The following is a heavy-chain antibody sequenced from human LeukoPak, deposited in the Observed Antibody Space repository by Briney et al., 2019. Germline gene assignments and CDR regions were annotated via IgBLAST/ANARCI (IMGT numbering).Heavy chain of an antibody. Sequence: GASVKVSCKASGYTFTSYDINWVRQATGQGLEWMGWMNPNSGNTDYAQKFQGRLTLTRNTSISTAYMELSSLTSDDTAVYYCARVTVTTEFDYWGQGTLVTVSS. CDR1: GYTFTSYD. CDR3: ARVTVTTEFDY. D-gene: IGHD4-17*01. V-gene: IGHV1-8*01. CDR2: MNPNSGNT. J-gene: IGHJ4*02.